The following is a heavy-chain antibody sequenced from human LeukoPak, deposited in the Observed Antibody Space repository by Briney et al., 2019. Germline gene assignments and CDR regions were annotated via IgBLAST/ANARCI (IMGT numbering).Heavy chain of an antibody. V-gene: IGHV3-23*01. CDR2: ISGSGFST. CDR1: GFTFSSYA. D-gene: IGHD2-15*01. Sequence: GGSLRLSCAASGFTFSSYAMSWVRQAPGKGLEWVSGISGSGFSTYYADSVTGRLTISRDNSKNTLYLQMNSLRAEDTAVYYCASTPRKFRRGSPFFDYWGQGTLVTVSS. J-gene: IGHJ4*02. CDR3: ASTPRKFRRGSPFFDY.